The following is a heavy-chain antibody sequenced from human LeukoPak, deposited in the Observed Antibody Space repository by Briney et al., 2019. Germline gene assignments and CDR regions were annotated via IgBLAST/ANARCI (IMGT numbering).Heavy chain of an antibody. V-gene: IGHV3-15*01. J-gene: IGHJ4*02. CDR1: GFTFSSYA. Sequence: GGSLRLSCAASGFTFSSYAMSWVRQAPGKELEWVGRIKPKTDGETTEYAAPVKDRFSISRDDSKSMVYLQMNSLKTEDTAVYYCITPLPYSAQGGQGTLVTVSS. CDR2: IKPKTDGETT. D-gene: IGHD2-15*01. CDR3: ITPLPYSAQ.